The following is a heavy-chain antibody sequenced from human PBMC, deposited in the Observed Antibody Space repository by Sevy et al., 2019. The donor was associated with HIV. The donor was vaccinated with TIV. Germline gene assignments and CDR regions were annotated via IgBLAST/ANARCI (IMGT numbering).Heavy chain of an antibody. CDR2: IYSSGST. CDR3: ARSHLAFCGGDCFSPYYFDS. D-gene: IGHD2-21*01. Sequence: SETLSLTCSVSGGSISSYYWNWIRQPPGKGLERIGYIYSSGSTIYNPSLKSRVTISVDMSKNQFHLKLSSVTAADTAEHYCARSHLAFCGGDCFSPYYFDSWGQGTLVTVSS. CDR1: GGSISSYY. J-gene: IGHJ4*02. V-gene: IGHV4-59*01.